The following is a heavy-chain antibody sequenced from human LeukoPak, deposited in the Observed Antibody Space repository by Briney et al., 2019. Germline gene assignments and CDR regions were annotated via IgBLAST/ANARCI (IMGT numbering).Heavy chain of an antibody. CDR2: IYYTGST. V-gene: IGHV4-59*01. J-gene: IGHJ4*02. CDR1: GVSISSYY. Sequence: SETLSLTCTVSGVSISSYYWSWIRQPPGKGLEWIVGCIYYTGSTNYNPSLKSRVTVSAETSKNQFSLKLSSVTAADTAVYYCASDRSGLSFCFWGQGTLVTVSS. CDR3: ASDRSGLSFCF. D-gene: IGHD3-3*01.